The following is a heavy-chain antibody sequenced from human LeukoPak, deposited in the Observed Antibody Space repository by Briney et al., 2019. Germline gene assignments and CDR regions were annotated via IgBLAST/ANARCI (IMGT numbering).Heavy chain of an antibody. CDR2: INPSSGGT. J-gene: IGHJ5*02. CDR1: GYTFTGYY. Sequence: ASVKVSCKASGYTFTGYYMHWVRQAPGQGLEWMGWINPSSGGTNYAQKFQGRVTMTRDTSISTAYMELSRLRSDDTAVYCCAREAIAAADENWFDPWGQGTLVTVSS. D-gene: IGHD6-13*01. CDR3: AREAIAAADENWFDP. V-gene: IGHV1-2*02.